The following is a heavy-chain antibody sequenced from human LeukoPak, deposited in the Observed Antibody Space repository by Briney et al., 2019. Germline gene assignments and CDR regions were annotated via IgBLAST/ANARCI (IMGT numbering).Heavy chain of an antibody. Sequence: ASVKVSCKASGYTFTNYGISWLRQAPGQRLEWMGWINAGNGNTKYSQKFQARVTITRDTSASTAYMELSSLRSEDTAVYYCARDPIGSRWPYYFDYWGQGTLVTVSS. V-gene: IGHV1-3*01. CDR3: ARDPIGSRWPYYFDY. CDR1: GYTFTNYG. J-gene: IGHJ4*02. CDR2: INAGNGNT. D-gene: IGHD6-13*01.